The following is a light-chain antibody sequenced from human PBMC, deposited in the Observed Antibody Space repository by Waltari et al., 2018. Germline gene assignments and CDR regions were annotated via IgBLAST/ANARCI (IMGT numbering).Light chain of an antibody. Sequence: SALPQPASVSGSPGHSITISCTGTISDLGAYNHVPWYQQYPGQAPKLLIFDVSDRPPGVFDRFSGSKSGNTASLTISGLQAEDEADYYCSSFTTSSSWIFGGGTKLTVL. CDR3: SSFTTSSSWI. V-gene: IGLV2-14*03. CDR1: ISDLGAYNH. CDR2: DVS. J-gene: IGLJ2*01.